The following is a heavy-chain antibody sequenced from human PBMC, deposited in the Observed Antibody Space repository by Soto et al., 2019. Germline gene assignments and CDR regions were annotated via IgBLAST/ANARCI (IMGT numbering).Heavy chain of an antibody. J-gene: IGHJ5*01. CDR3: ARNSYFGSRRRINWFDS. V-gene: IGHV4-34*01. D-gene: IGHD3-10*01. CDR1: GGSFSGYY. CDR2: ISHRGSI. Sequence: PSETLSLTCAVYGGSFSGYYWNWIRQSPGEGLEWIGEISHRGSINYNPSLKSRVTISVDTSKNQFSLRLTSVTAADTAVYYCARNSYFGSRRRINWFDSWGQGTLVTVSS.